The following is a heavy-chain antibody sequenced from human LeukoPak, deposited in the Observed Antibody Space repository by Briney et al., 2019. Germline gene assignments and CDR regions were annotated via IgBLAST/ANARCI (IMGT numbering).Heavy chain of an antibody. CDR2: ISSSSSTI. CDR3: ARAAFWSGYYLYYYYYMDV. Sequence: GGSLRLSCAASGFTFSSYSMNWVRQAPGKGLEWVSYISSSSSTIYHADSVKGRFTISRDNAKNSLYLQMNSLRAEDTAVYYCARAAFWSGYYLYYYYYMDVWGKGTTVTVSS. D-gene: IGHD3-3*01. J-gene: IGHJ6*03. V-gene: IGHV3-48*01. CDR1: GFTFSSYS.